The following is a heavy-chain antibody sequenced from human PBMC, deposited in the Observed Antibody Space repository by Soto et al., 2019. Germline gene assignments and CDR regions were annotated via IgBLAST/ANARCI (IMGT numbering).Heavy chain of an antibody. V-gene: IGHV3-30*18. D-gene: IGHD6-19*01. CDR2: ISYDGSNK. Sequence: GGSLRLSCAASGFTFSSYGMHWVRQAPGKGLEWVAVISYDGSNKYYADSVKGRFTISRDNSKNTLYLQMNSLRAEDTAVYYCAKVNSSGWYLNPHFVYWGQGTLVTVYS. J-gene: IGHJ4*02. CDR1: GFTFSSYG. CDR3: AKVNSSGWYLNPHFVY.